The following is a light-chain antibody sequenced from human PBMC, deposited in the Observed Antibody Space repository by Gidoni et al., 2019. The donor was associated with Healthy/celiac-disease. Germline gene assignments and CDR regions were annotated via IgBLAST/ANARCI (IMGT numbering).Light chain of an antibody. V-gene: IGKV1-5*03. Sequence: DIQMTQSPSTLSASVGDRVTITCRASQSISSWLAWYQQKPGKAPKLLIYKASSLESGVPSRFSGSGAGAEFTITISSLQHDDVATYYCQQYNSYPPAFXGXTKVEIK. CDR3: QQYNSYPPA. CDR1: QSISSW. J-gene: IGKJ4*01. CDR2: KAS.